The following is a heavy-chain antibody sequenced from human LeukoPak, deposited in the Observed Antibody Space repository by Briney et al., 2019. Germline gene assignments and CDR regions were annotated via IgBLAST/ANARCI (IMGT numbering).Heavy chain of an antibody. Sequence: SETLSLTCTVSGGSIGSSSYYWGWIRQPPGKGLEWIGSIYYSGSTYYNPSLKSRVTISVDTSKNQFSLKLSSVTAADTAVYYCARVGTGTYYYYYYYMDVWGKGTTVTVSS. CDR1: GGSIGSSSYY. CDR3: ARVGTGTYYYYYYYMDV. D-gene: IGHD1-7*01. V-gene: IGHV4-39*07. J-gene: IGHJ6*03. CDR2: IYYSGST.